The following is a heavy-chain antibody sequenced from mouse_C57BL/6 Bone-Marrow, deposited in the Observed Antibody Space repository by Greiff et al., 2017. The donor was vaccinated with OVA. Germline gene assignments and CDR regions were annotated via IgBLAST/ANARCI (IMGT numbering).Heavy chain of an antibody. CDR2: IHPNSGST. Sequence: QVQLKQPGAELVKPGASVKLSCKASGYTFTSYWMHWVKQRPGQGLEWIGMIHPNSGSTNSNEKFKSKATLTVDKSSSTAYMQLSSLTSEDSAVYYCARDYYYGSSLWFAYWGQGTLVTVSA. V-gene: IGHV1-64*01. D-gene: IGHD1-1*01. CDR3: ARDYYYGSSLWFAY. J-gene: IGHJ3*01. CDR1: GYTFTSYW.